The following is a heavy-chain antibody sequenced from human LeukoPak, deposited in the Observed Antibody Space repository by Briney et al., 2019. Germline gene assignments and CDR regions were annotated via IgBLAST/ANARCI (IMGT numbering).Heavy chain of an antibody. D-gene: IGHD3-22*01. V-gene: IGHV3-23*01. CDR3: AKVPITMIVVVITKRDYYFDY. CDR2: ISGSGGST. CDR1: GFTFSSYA. Sequence: SGGSLRLSCAASGFTFSSYAMSWVRQAPGKGLEWVSAISGSGGSTYYADSVKGRFTISRDNSKNTLYLQMNSLRDEDTAVYYCAKVPITMIVVVITKRDYYFDYWGQGTLVTVSS. J-gene: IGHJ4*02.